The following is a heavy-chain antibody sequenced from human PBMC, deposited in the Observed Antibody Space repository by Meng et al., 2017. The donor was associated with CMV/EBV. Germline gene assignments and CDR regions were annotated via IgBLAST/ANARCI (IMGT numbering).Heavy chain of an antibody. CDR2: INQSGST. CDR3: ARGSRRLPRFNWFDP. Sequence: PAETLPSTCAASGGSFMGSDVSGIRQPPGKGLEWIGEINQSGSTNYNPSLKSRVTISVDTSKNQFSLKLSSVTAADTAVYYCARGSRRLPRFNWFDPWGQGTLVTVSS. CDR1: GGSFMGSD. V-gene: IGHV4-34*01. J-gene: IGHJ5*02. D-gene: IGHD3-3*01.